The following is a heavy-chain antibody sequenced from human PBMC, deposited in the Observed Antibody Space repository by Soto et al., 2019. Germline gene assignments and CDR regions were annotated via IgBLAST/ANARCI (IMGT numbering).Heavy chain of an antibody. D-gene: IGHD1-26*01. J-gene: IGHJ4*02. CDR3: ARDRGSGSYYLGPFYFDY. CDR1: GYTFTDYG. CDR2: ITPYTGNT. Sequence: GASVKVSCKASGYTFTDYGFSWVRQAPGQGPEWMGWITPYTGNTKFPQKFQGRVTMTTDRFTSTAYMELKSLTFDDTAVYYCARDRGSGSYYLGPFYFDYWGQGTLVTVSS. V-gene: IGHV1-18*01.